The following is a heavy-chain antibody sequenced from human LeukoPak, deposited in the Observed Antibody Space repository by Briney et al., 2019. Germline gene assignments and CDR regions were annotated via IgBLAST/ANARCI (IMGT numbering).Heavy chain of an antibody. CDR2: INHSGST. CDR3: ARAAGGFRNQPFDY. Sequence: SETLSLTCAVYGGSFSGYYWSWIRQPPRKGLEWIGEINHSGSTNYNPSLKSRVTISVDTSKNQFSLKLSSVTAADTAVYYCARAAGGFRNQPFDYWGQGTLVTVSS. J-gene: IGHJ4*02. CDR1: GGSFSGYY. D-gene: IGHD1-14*01. V-gene: IGHV4-34*01.